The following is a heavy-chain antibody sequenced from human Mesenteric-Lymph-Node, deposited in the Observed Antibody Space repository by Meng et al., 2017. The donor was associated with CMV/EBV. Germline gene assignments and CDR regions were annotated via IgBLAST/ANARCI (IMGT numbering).Heavy chain of an antibody. D-gene: IGHD5-24*01. CDR2: IWYDGSNK. CDR3: AKERIDGYNYGYYFDY. CDR1: FIFNSDA. Sequence: FIFNSDARHWVRQAPGKGLEWVAVIWYDGSNKYYADSVKGRFTISRDNSKNTLYLQMNSLRAEDTAVYYCAKERIDGYNYGYYFDYWGQGTLVTVSS. V-gene: IGHV3-33*06. J-gene: IGHJ4*02.